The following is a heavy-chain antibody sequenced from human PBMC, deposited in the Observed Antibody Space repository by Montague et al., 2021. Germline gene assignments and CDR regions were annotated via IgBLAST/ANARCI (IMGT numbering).Heavy chain of an antibody. V-gene: IGHV3-7*01. D-gene: IGHD2-21*01. CDR3: ARDQGQGYCGGDCYVGLDY. J-gene: IGHJ4*02. Sequence: SLRLSCAASGFTFSNYWMSWVRQAPGKGLEWVANIKQDGSEKHYVDSVKGRFTISRDNAKNSLYLPMNSLRAEDTAVYFCARDQGQGYCGGDCYVGLDYWGQGTLVTVSS. CDR2: IKQDGSEK. CDR1: GFTFSNYW.